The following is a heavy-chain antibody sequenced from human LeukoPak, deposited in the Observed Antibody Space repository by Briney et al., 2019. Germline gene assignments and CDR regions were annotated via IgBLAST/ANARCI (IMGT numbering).Heavy chain of an antibody. Sequence: PGGSLRLSCAASGFTFSSYAMSWVRQAPGKGLEWVPGFSGSGGSTYYADSVKGRFTISRDNSKNTLYLQMNSLRAEDRAVYYCAKGLAVGTSYFDYWGQGTLVTVSS. CDR1: GFTFSSYA. V-gene: IGHV3-23*01. D-gene: IGHD1-1*01. CDR2: FSGSGGST. CDR3: AKGLAVGTSYFDY. J-gene: IGHJ4*02.